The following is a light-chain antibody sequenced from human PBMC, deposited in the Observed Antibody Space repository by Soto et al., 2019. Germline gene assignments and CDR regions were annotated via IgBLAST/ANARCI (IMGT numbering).Light chain of an antibody. V-gene: IGLV2-8*01. CDR2: EVS. Sequence: QSALTQPPSASGSPGQSVTISCIGTSSDVGGYNYVSWYQQHPGKAPKLMIYEVSKRPSGVPDRFSGSKSGNTASLNVSGLQAEYEADYYCSSYAASNNLGVFGGGTKLTVL. CDR3: SSYAASNNLGV. J-gene: IGLJ2*01. CDR1: SSDVGGYNY.